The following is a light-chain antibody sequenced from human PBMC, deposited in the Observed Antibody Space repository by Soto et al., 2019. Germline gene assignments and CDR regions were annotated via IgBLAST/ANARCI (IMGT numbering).Light chain of an antibody. CDR2: DAS. J-gene: IGKJ4*01. Sequence: EIVLTQSPATLSLSPGERASLSCGASQSVNSSYLAWYQHKPGLAPRLLIYDASSRATGIPDRFSGSGSGTDFTLTISRLEPEDFAVYYCQQYGSSPQVTFGGGTKVEIK. V-gene: IGKV3D-20*01. CDR3: QQYGSSPQVT. CDR1: QSVNSSY.